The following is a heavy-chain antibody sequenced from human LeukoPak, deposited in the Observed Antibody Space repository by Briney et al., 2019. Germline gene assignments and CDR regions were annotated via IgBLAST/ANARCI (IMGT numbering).Heavy chain of an antibody. CDR3: ARGSITMVRGVIDPPPD. D-gene: IGHD3-10*01. J-gene: IGHJ4*02. CDR2: INPSGGST. CDR1: GYTFTSYY. Sequence: ASVKVSCKASGYTFTSYYMHWARQAPGQGLEWMGIINPSGGSTSYAQKFQGRVTMTRDTSTSTVYMELSSLRSEDTAVYYCARGSITMVRGVIDPPPDWGQGTLVTVSS. V-gene: IGHV1-46*01.